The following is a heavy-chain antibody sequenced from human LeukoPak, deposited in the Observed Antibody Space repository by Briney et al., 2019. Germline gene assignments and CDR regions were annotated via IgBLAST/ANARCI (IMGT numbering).Heavy chain of an antibody. CDR2: INGDGTIT. CDR3: ATGNYYDSRGYYTFGH. D-gene: IGHD3-22*01. CDR1: GFTFNKYW. J-gene: IGHJ4*02. V-gene: IGHV3-74*01. Sequence: PGGSLRLSCAASGFTFNKYWMHWVRQAPGKGLVRVSRINGDGTITSYADSVKGGFTISRDNAKNTLYLQMSSLRAEDTAVYYCATGNYYDSRGYYTFGHWGQGTLVTVSS.